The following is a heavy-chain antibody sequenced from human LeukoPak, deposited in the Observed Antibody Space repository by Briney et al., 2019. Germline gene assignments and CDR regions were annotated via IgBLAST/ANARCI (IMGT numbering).Heavy chain of an antibody. D-gene: IGHD4-17*01. Sequence: SETLSLTCTVSGGSISSYYWSWIRQPPGKGLEWIGYIYYSGSANYNPSLKSRVTISVETSKNQFSLKLSSVTAADTAVYYCARLPATVTTSWCFDLWGRGTLVTVSS. CDR3: ARLPATVTTSWCFDL. CDR1: GGSISSYY. V-gene: IGHV4-59*01. J-gene: IGHJ2*01. CDR2: IYYSGSA.